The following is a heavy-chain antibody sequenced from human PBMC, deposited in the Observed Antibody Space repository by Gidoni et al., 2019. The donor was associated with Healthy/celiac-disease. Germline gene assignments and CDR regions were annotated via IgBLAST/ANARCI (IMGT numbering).Heavy chain of an antibody. J-gene: IGHJ4*02. Sequence: QVQLQESGPGLVKPSETLSLTCAVSGYSISSGYYWGWIRQPPGKGLEWIGSIYHSGSTYYNPSLKSRVTISVDTSKNQFSLKLSSVTAADTAVYYCARAVGIAAASDYWGQGTLVTVSS. V-gene: IGHV4-38-2*01. CDR3: ARAVGIAAASDY. CDR1: GYSISSGYY. CDR2: IYHSGST. D-gene: IGHD6-13*01.